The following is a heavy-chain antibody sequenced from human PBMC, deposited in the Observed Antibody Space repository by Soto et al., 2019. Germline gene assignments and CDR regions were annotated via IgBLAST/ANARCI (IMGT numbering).Heavy chain of an antibody. CDR1: GGSFSGYY. J-gene: IGHJ6*02. D-gene: IGHD3-10*01. CDR2: INHSGST. V-gene: IGHV4-34*01. CDR3: ARGGRFGPRRGMDV. Sequence: QVQLQQWGAGLLKPSETLSLTCAVYGGSFSGYYWSWIRQPPGKGLEWIGEINHSGSTNYNPSLKSAITISVDASKNQFSLKLSFVTAADTAVYYGARGGRFGPRRGMDVWGQGTTVTVSS.